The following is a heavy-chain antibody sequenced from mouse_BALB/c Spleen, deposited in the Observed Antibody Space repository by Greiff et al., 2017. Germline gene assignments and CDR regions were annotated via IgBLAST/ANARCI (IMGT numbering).Heavy chain of an antibody. D-gene: IGHD1-1*01. J-gene: IGHJ3*01. V-gene: IGHV14-3*02. CDR3: ARGYGSSDAAY. Sequence: EVKLMESGAELVKPGASVKLSCTASGFNIKDTYMHWVKQRPEQGLEWIGRIDPANGNTKYDPKFQGKATITADTSSNTAYLQLSSLTSEDTAVDYCARGYGSSDAAYWGQGTLVTVSA. CDR1: GFNIKDTY. CDR2: IDPANGNT.